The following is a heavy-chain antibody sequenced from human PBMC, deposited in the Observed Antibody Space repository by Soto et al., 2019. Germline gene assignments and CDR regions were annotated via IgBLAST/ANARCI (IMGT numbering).Heavy chain of an antibody. CDR3: ASQGSGSYPHDY. CDR2: IYYSGST. V-gene: IGHV4-59*08. CDR1: GGSISSYY. Sequence: PSETLSLTCTVSGGSISSYYWSWIRQPPGKGLEWIGYIYYSGSTNYNPPLKSRVTISVDTSKNQFSLKLSSVTAADTAVYYFASQGSGSYPHDYWGQGTLVTVSS. D-gene: IGHD1-26*01. J-gene: IGHJ4*02.